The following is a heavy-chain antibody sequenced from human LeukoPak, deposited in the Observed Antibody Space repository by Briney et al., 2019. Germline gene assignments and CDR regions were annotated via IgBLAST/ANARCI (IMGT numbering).Heavy chain of an antibody. CDR1: GGSISSSSYY. J-gene: IGHJ5*02. V-gene: IGHV4-39*01. D-gene: IGHD3-22*01. CDR2: IYYNGST. Sequence: SETLSLTCTVSGGSISSSSYYWGWIRQPPGKGLEWIGSIYYNGSTYYNPSLKSRVTISVDTSKNQFSLKLSSVTAADTAVYYCARHLYDYDSSGYYRNWFDPWGRGTLVTVSS. CDR3: ARHLYDYDSSGYYRNWFDP.